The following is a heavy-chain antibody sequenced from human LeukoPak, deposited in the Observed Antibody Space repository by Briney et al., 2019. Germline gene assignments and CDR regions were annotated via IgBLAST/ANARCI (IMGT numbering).Heavy chain of an antibody. J-gene: IGHJ4*02. CDR3: AREHWAAPDH. CDR2: ISPTGDII. Sequence: GGSLRPSCAASGFTFGVHYMTWIRQAPGRGLEPLSFISPTGDIIKYVDSVKGRFTISRDNAKSSMYLEMNSLRAEDTAVYYCAREHWAAPDHWGQGTLVTVSP. D-gene: IGHD3-16*01. V-gene: IGHV3-11*01. CDR1: GFTFGVHY.